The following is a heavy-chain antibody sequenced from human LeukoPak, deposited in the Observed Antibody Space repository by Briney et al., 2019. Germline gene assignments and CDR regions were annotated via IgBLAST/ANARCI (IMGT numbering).Heavy chain of an antibody. Sequence: PGGSLRLSCAASGFTFSSYTMHWVRQTPGKGLEWVAVISYDGSDEYHADSVKGRFTISRDNSKNTLYLHMNSLRAEDTAVYYCARAGDTVTTDFDYWGQGTLVTVSS. CDR3: ARAGDTVTTDFDY. J-gene: IGHJ4*02. CDR2: ISYDGSDE. CDR1: GFTFSSYT. V-gene: IGHV3-30*04. D-gene: IGHD4-17*01.